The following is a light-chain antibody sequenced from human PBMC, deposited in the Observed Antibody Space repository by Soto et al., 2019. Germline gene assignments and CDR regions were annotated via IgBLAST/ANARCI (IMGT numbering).Light chain of an antibody. CDR2: EVN. Sequence: QSVLTQPASVSGAPGQWITISCTGSSCNVGPGYLVPWYQQLPGKAPKLIIYEVNDRPSGVSDRFSGSKSGNTASLTISGLQDEDEADYYCCSYVGSSILMFGGGTQVTVL. V-gene: IGLV2-23*02. CDR3: CSYVGSSILM. J-gene: IGLJ3*02. CDR1: SCNVGPGYL.